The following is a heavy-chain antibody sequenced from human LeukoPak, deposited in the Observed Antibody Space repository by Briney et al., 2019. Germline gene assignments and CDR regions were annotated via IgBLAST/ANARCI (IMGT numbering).Heavy chain of an antibody. J-gene: IGHJ5*02. V-gene: IGHV1-2*02. Sequence: ASVKVSCKASGYTFTGYYMHWVRQAPGQGLEWMGWINPNSGGTNYAQKFQGRVTMTRDTSISTAYMELSRLRSDDTAVYYCARDLDYGSGRKRNWFDPWGQGTLVTVSS. CDR1: GYTFTGYY. D-gene: IGHD3-10*01. CDR3: ARDLDYGSGRKRNWFDP. CDR2: INPNSGGT.